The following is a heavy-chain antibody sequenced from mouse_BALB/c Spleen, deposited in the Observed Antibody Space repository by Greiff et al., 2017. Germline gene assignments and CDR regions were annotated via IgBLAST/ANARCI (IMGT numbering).Heavy chain of an antibody. D-gene: IGHD2-14*01. CDR3: TTSLRYYAMDY. CDR1: GFTFSNYW. J-gene: IGHJ4*01. CDR2: IRLKSNNYAT. Sequence: EVKLVESGGGLVQPGGSMKLSCVASGFTFSNYWMNWVRQSPEKGLEWVAEIRLKSNNYATHYAESVKGRFTISRDDSKSSVYLQMNNLRAEDTGIYYCTTSLRYYAMDYWGQGTSVTVSS. V-gene: IGHV6-6*02.